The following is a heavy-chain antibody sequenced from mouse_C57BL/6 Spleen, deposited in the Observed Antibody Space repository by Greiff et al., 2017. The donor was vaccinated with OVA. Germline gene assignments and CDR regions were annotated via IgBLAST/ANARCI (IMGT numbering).Heavy chain of an antibody. D-gene: IGHD4-1*01. V-gene: IGHV5-4*01. CDR1: GFTFSSYA. J-gene: IGHJ3*01. CDR2: ISDGGSST. CDR3: ARDGELGSWFAY. Sequence: EVHLVESGGGLVKPGGSLKLSCAASGFTFSSYAMSWVRQTPEKRLEWVANISDGGSSTYYPDNVKGRFTISRDNAKNNLYLQMSHLKSEDTAMYYCARDGELGSWFAYWGKGTLVTVSA.